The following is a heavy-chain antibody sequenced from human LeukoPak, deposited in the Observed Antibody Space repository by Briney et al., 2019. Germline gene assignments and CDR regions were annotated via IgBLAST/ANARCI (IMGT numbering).Heavy chain of an antibody. V-gene: IGHV4-39*07. CDR3: ARSNGGEIFAWNGGDFDY. J-gene: IGHJ4*02. CDR2: IYYSGST. Sequence: PSETLSLTCTVSGGTISSSSYYWDWIRQPPGKGLELIGSIYYSGSTYYNPSLKSRVTISVDTSKNQFSLKLSSVTAADTAVYYCARSNGGEIFAWNGGDFDYWGQGTLVTVSS. CDR1: GGTISSSSYY. D-gene: IGHD1-1*01.